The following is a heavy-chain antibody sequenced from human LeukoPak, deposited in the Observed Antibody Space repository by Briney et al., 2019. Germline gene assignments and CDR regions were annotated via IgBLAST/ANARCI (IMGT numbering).Heavy chain of an antibody. Sequence: SGTLSPTSTVSGGSTSIYYSSWVRHPPGQGLGWSGYIYYSGSTKYNPSLKSRVTISGDTSKNQFSLKLSSVTAADTAVYYCARDSYGYSGRYYCYYSMDVWGQGTTVTVSS. CDR2: IYYSGST. V-gene: IGHV4-59*01. D-gene: IGHD5-18*01. CDR1: GGSTSIYY. CDR3: ARDSYGYSGRYYCYYSMDV. J-gene: IGHJ6*02.